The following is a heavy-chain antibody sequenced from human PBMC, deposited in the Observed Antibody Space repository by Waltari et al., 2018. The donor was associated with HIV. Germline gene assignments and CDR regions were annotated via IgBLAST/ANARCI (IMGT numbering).Heavy chain of an antibody. J-gene: IGHJ5*02. V-gene: IGHV5-51*03. CDR2: ISPGDSDI. CDR1: GYSFTNYW. D-gene: IGHD1-26*01. Sequence: EVQLVQSGAEVKKLGESLKISCKGSGYSFTNYWIAWVRQMPGKGLEWMGNISPGDSDIRYNPSFQGQITISADKSISTAYLQWSSLKASDTAMYYCARLVVGSSVNWFDPWGQGTLVTVST. CDR3: ARLVVGSSVNWFDP.